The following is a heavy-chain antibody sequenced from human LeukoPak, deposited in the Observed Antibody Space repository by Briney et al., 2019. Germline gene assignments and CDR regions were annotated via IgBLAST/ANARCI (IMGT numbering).Heavy chain of an antibody. CDR3: ARGPAYSSSWYSGEYFQH. CDR1: GFTFSDYY. V-gene: IGHV3-11*01. D-gene: IGHD6-13*01. CDR2: ISSSGSTI. J-gene: IGHJ1*01. Sequence: GGSLRLSCAASGFTFSDYYMSWIRQAPGKGLEWVSYISSSGSTIYYADSVKGRFTISRDNAKNSLYLQMNSLRAEDTAVYYCARGPAYSSSWYSGEYFQHWGQGTLVTVSS.